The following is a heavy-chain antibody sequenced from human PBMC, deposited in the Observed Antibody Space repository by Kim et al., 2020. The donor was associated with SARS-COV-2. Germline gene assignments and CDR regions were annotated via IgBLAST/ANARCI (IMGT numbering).Heavy chain of an antibody. CDR1: GFTFSSYA. J-gene: IGHJ6*02. CDR2: ISGSGGST. D-gene: IGHD3-22*01. CDR3: VGRGGYYDSSGYYYTNYYYYGMDV. Sequence: GGSLRLSCAASGFTFSSYAMSWVRQAPGKGLEWVSAISGSGGSTYYADSVKGRFTISRDNSKNTLYLQMNSLRAEDTAVYYCVGRGGYYDSSGYYYTNYYYYGMDVWGQGTTVTVSS. V-gene: IGHV3-23*01.